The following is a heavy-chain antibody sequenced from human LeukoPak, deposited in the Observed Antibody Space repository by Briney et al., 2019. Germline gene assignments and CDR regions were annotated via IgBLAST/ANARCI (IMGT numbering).Heavy chain of an antibody. J-gene: IGHJ6*03. CDR2: ISAYNGNT. CDR3: ARDQGRMVRGYYYYYYMDV. Sequence: ASVKVSCKASGYTFTSYGISWVRQAPGQGLEWMGWISAYNGNTNYAQKLQGRVTMTTDTSTSTAYMELRSLRSDDAAVYYYARDQGRMVRGYYYYYYMDVWGKGTTVTISS. CDR1: GYTFTSYG. V-gene: IGHV1-18*01. D-gene: IGHD3-10*01.